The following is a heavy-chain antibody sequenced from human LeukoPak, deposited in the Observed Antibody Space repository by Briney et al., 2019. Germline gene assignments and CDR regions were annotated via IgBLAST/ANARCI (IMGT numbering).Heavy chain of an antibody. CDR1: GYTFTIYG. CDR2: ISAYKGNT. J-gene: IGHJ1*01. Sequence: GASVSVSYKASGYTFTIYGISCVRQAPGQGLEWMGWISAYKGNTNYAQKPQGRVTITTDTSTSTAYMELRSLRSDDTAVYYCARNGVGDAPAEYFQHWGQGTLVTVSS. V-gene: IGHV1-18*01. CDR3: ARNGVGDAPAEYFQH. D-gene: IGHD2-2*01.